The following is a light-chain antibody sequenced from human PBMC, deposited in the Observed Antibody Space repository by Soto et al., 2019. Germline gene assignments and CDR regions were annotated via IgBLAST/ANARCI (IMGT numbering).Light chain of an antibody. Sequence: QSALTQPASVSGSPGQSITISCTGTSSDVGGYNYVSWYQQHPGKAPKLMIYEVSNRPLGVSNRFSGSKSGNTASLTISGLQAEDEADYYCFSYAGDSVYVFGTGTKVTVL. CDR2: EVS. J-gene: IGLJ1*01. V-gene: IGLV2-14*01. CDR1: SSDVGGYNY. CDR3: FSYAGDSVYV.